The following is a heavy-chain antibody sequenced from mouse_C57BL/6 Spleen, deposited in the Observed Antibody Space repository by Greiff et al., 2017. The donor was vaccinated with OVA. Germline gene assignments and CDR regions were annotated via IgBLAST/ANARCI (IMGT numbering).Heavy chain of an antibody. V-gene: IGHV1-50*01. CDR2: IDPSDSYT. CDR3: ARAGSRYFDV. CDR1: GYTFTSYW. J-gene: IGHJ1*03. Sequence: QVQLQQPGAELVKPGASVKLSCKASGYTFTSYWMQWVKQRPGQGLEWIGEIDPSDSYTNYNQKFKGKATLTVDTSSSTAYMQLSSLTSEDSAVDYCARAGSRYFDVWGTGTTVTVSS.